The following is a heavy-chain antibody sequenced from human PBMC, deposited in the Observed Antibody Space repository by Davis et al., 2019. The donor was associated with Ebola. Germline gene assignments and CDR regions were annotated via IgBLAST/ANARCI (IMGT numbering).Heavy chain of an antibody. CDR3: AKFSGQLPYTHFDY. CDR2: IYSCGST. J-gene: IGHJ4*02. V-gene: IGHV3-53*01. CDR1: GFTVSSNY. D-gene: IGHD2-2*02. Sequence: GESLKISCAASGFTVSSNYMSWDRQAPGKGLEWVSVIYSCGSTYYADSVKGRFTISRDNSKNTLYLQMNSLRAEDTAVYYCAKFSGQLPYTHFDYWGQGTLVTVSS.